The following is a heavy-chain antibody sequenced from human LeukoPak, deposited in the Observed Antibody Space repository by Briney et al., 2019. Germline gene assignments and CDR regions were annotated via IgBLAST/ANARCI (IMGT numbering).Heavy chain of an antibody. D-gene: IGHD4-17*01. CDR1: GFTFDDYG. CDR3: ARDDGEYGTYNYYMDV. V-gene: IGHV3-20*04. CDR2: INWNGGST. J-gene: IGHJ6*03. Sequence: PGGSLRLSCAASGFTFDDYGMSWVRQAPGKGLEWVSGINWNGGSTGYADSVKGRFTISRDNAKNSLYLQMNSLRAEDTALYYCARDDGEYGTYNYYMDVWGKGTTVTVSS.